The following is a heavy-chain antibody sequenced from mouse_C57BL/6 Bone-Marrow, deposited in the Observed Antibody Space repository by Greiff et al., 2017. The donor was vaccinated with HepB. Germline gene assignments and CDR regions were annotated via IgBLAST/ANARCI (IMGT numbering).Heavy chain of an antibody. V-gene: IGHV1-50*01. J-gene: IGHJ2*01. CDR1: GYTFTSYW. CDR2: IDPSDSYT. Sequence: QVQLQQPGAELVKPGASVKLSCKASGYTFTSYWMQWVKQRPGQGLEWIGEIDPSDSYTNYNQKFKGKATLTVDTSSSTAYMQLSSLTSEDSAVYYCARYGKRGYWGQGTTLTVSS. CDR3: ARYGKRGY. D-gene: IGHD2-1*01.